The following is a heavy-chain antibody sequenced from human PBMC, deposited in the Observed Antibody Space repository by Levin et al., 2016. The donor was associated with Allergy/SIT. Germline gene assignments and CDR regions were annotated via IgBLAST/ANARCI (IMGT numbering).Heavy chain of an antibody. CDR3: ARAWDSTGAWFDP. CDR2: IYYSGST. D-gene: IGHD1-26*01. CDR1: GGSISSYY. Sequence: SETLSLTCTVSGGSISSYYWSWIRQPPGKGLEWIGYIYYSGSTNYNPSLKSRVTISVDTSKNQFSLKLSSVTAADTAVYYCARAWDSTGAWFDPWGQGTLVTVSS. V-gene: IGHV4-59*01. J-gene: IGHJ5*02.